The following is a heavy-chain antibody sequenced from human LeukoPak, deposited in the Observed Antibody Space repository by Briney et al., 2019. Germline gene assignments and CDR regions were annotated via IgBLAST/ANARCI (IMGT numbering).Heavy chain of an antibody. V-gene: IGHV3-23*01. CDR3: VRAYTTSGTYSEP. D-gene: IGHD1-1*01. CDR1: GFTFSTYA. Sequence: GGSLRLSCTAAGFTFSTYAMGWARQAPGKGLEWVSGIGSNGVDTYYADSAKGRFTISRDNSKNTVYLQMNSLRAEDTALYYCVRAYTTSGTYSEPWGQGTLVTVSS. J-gene: IGHJ4*02. CDR2: IGSNGVDT.